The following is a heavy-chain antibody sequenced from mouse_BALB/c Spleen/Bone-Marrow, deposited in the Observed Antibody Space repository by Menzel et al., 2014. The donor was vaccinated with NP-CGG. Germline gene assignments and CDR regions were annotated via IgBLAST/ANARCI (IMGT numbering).Heavy chain of an antibody. CDR1: GYSITSDYA. J-gene: IGHJ4*01. CDR3: ARSEGDYDSAMDY. Sequence: EVKLVESGPGLVKPSQSLSLTCTVTGYSITSDYAWNWIRQFPGNKLEWMGYMSYSGSTSYNPSLKSRISITRDTSKNQFFLQLNSVTTEDTATYYCARSEGDYDSAMDYWGQGTSVTVSS. D-gene: IGHD2-4*01. V-gene: IGHV3-2*02. CDR2: MSYSGST.